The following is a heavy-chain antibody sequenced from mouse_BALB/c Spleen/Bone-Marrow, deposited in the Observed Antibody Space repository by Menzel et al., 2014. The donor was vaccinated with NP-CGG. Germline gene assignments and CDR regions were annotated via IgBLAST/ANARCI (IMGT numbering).Heavy chain of an antibody. CDR3: ASSTMITTGFAY. J-gene: IGHJ3*01. Sequence: QVQLKESGPGLVAPSQSLSITCTVSGFSLTGYGVNWVRQPPGKGLEWLGMIWGDGSTDYNSALKSRLSISKDNSKSQVFLKMNSLQTDDTARYYCASSTMITTGFAYWGQGTLLTVSA. CDR2: IWGDGST. V-gene: IGHV2-6-7*01. D-gene: IGHD2-4*01. CDR1: GFSLTGYG.